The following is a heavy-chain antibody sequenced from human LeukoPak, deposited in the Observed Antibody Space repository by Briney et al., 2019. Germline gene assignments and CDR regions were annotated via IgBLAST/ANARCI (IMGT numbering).Heavy chain of an antibody. D-gene: IGHD3-10*01. CDR1: GFTCSSYG. CDR3: AKAAVYGSGSYYKRVYFDY. J-gene: IGHJ4*02. CDR2: ISYDGSNK. Sequence: GGSLRLSCAASGFTCSSYGMHWVRQAPGKGLEWVAVISYDGSNKYYADSVKGRFTISRDNSKNTLYLQMNSLRAEDTAVYYCAKAAVYGSGSYYKRVYFDYWGQGTLVTISS. V-gene: IGHV3-30*18.